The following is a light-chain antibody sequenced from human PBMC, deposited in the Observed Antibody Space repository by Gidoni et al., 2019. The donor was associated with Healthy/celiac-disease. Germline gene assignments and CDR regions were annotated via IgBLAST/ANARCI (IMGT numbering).Light chain of an antibody. J-gene: IGLJ2*01. CDR3: SSYTSSRV. CDR1: SSDVGGYNY. V-gene: IGLV2-14*01. CDR2: DVS. Sequence: QSALTQPASVSGSPGQSITSSCTGTSSDVGGYNYVYWYQQHPGKAPKLMSYDVSNRPSGVSNRFSGSKSGNTASLTISGLQAEDEADYYCSSYTSSRVFGGGTKLTVL.